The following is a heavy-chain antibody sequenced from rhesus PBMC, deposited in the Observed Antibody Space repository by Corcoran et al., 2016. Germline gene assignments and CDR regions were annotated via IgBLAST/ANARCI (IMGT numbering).Heavy chain of an antibody. V-gene: IGHV3S16*01. CDR2: ISSASSYI. D-gene: IGHD4-23*01. Sequence: EVQLVESGGGLVQPGGSLRLSCAASGFTFSDYYMSWVRQAPGKGLEWVSSISSASSYIYYADSVKGRFTISRDNAKNSLSLQMNSLKTEDTAVYYCTRDGRGTVTTVDWGQGVLVTVSS. CDR1: GFTFSDYY. CDR3: TRDGRGTVTTVD. J-gene: IGHJ4*01.